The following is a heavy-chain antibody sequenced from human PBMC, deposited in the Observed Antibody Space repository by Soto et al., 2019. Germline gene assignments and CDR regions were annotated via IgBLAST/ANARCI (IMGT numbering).Heavy chain of an antibody. CDR1: EFTFSKHG. V-gene: IGHV3-30*18. Sequence: PGGSLRLSCAASEFTFSKHGMHWGRQAPGKGLEGVAVMSYDGSNEYYADSVKGRFTISRDNSKNTLYLQMNSLRPEDTAVYFCAKGPPLLMIYPVLDSWGQGTLVTVSS. CDR2: MSYDGSNE. J-gene: IGHJ4*02. CDR3: AKGPPLLMIYPVLDS. D-gene: IGHD2-8*01.